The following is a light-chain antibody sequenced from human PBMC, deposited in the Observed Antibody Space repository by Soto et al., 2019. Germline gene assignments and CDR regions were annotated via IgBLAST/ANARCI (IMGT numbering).Light chain of an antibody. Sequence: EIVLTQSPGTLFLSPGERATLSCRASQSVRSSYLAWYQQKPGQAPRLLIYGASSRATGIPDRFSGSGSGTDFTLPIIRLEPEDFAVYYCHQYGGSPQTFGQGTKVEVK. V-gene: IGKV3-20*01. CDR3: HQYGGSPQT. J-gene: IGKJ1*01. CDR1: QSVRSSY. CDR2: GAS.